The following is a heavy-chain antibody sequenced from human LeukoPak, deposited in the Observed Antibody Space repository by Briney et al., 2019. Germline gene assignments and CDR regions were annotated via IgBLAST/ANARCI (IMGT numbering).Heavy chain of an antibody. Sequence: SGTLSLTCAVSGGSISSTNWWTWVRRPPGKGLEWIGEVDHSGYTNYNPSLKSRVTISVDKSKNHFPLKLSSVTAADTAIYYCARDVWVRGVIISDYWGQGTLVTVSS. CDR3: ARDVWVRGVIISDY. CDR2: VDHSGYT. V-gene: IGHV4-4*02. CDR1: GGSISSTNW. D-gene: IGHD3-10*01. J-gene: IGHJ4*02.